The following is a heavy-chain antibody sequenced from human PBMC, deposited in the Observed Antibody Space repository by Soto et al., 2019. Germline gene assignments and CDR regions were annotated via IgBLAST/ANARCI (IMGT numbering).Heavy chain of an antibody. J-gene: IGHJ5*02. CDR1: EFTFSYYA. Sequence: GGSLRLSCAASEFTFSYYAMNWVRQAPGKGLEWVAVISYDGRNKYYADSVQGRFTISRDNSENTLYLQMNSLRAEDTALYYCARSSHRAGTGPWGQGTLVTVSS. CDR2: ISYDGRNK. D-gene: IGHD6-13*01. CDR3: ARSSHRAGTGP. V-gene: IGHV3-30*04.